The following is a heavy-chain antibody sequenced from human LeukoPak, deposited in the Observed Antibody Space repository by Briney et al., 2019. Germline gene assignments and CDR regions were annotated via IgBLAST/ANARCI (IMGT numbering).Heavy chain of an antibody. J-gene: IGHJ3*02. CDR3: ARDSSIMADAFDI. CDR1: GFTFSRSW. V-gene: IGHV3-7*01. Sequence: GGSLRLSCAASGFTFSRSWMHWVRQAPGKGLEWVASIKEDGSEKYYVDSVKGRFTISRDNAKNTLYLQMNSLRAEDTAVYYCARDSSIMADAFDIWGQGTMVTVSS. D-gene: IGHD2-21*01. CDR2: IKEDGSEK.